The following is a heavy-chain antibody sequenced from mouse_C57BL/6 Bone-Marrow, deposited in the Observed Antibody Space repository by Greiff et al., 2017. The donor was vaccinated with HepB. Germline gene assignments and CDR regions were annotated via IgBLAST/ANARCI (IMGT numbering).Heavy chain of an antibody. V-gene: IGHV5-6*01. CDR3: ARHGRGFFAY. CDR1: GFTFSSYV. Sequence: DVQLQESGGDLVKPGGSLKLSCAASGFTFSSYVMSWVRQTPDKRLEWVATISSGGSYTYYPDSVKGRFTISRDNAKNTLYLQMSSLKSEDTAMYYCARHGRGFFAYWGQGTLVTVSA. J-gene: IGHJ3*01. CDR2: ISSGGSYT.